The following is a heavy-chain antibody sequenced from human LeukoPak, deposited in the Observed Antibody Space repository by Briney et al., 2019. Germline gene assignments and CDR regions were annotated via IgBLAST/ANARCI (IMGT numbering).Heavy chain of an antibody. CDR3: ARDRNSGWSTPFDP. Sequence: PSETLSLTCAVYGGSFSGYYWSWIRQPPGKGLEWIGSIYHSGTTYYNPSLKSRVTISVDTSKNQFSLKLSSVTAADTAMYYCARDRNSGWSTPFDPWGQGTLVTVSS. D-gene: IGHD6-19*01. CDR1: GGSFSGYY. CDR2: IYHSGTT. V-gene: IGHV4-34*01. J-gene: IGHJ5*02.